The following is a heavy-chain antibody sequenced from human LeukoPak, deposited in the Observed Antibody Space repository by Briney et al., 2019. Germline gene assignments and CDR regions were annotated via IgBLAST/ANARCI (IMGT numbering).Heavy chain of an antibody. Sequence: GGSLRLSCAASGFTFSSYGMHWVRQAPGKGLDWVAVISNDGSKKYYADSVKGRFTISGDNFKNTLSLQVSSLRTEDTAVYYCAKDRYSYAFEYSDSWGQGTLVTVSS. CDR1: GFTFSSYG. D-gene: IGHD5-18*01. CDR3: AKDRYSYAFEYSDS. V-gene: IGHV3-30*18. CDR2: ISNDGSKK. J-gene: IGHJ4*02.